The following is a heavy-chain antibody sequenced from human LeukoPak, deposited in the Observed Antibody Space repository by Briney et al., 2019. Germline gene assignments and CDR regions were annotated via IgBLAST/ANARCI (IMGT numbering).Heavy chain of an antibody. J-gene: IGHJ6*03. CDR2: ISGSGGST. Sequence: GGPLRLSCAASGFSLSGYGMHWVRQAPGKGLEWVSAISGSGGSTYYADSVKGRFTISRDNSKNTLYPQMNSLRAEDTAVYYCAKGGYIAAAGTVYYYMDVRGKGTTVTVSS. CDR3: AKGGYIAAAGTVYYYMDV. V-gene: IGHV3-23*01. D-gene: IGHD6-13*01. CDR1: GFSLSGYG.